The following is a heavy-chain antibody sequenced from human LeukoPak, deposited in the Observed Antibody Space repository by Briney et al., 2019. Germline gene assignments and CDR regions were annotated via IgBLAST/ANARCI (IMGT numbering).Heavy chain of an antibody. CDR3: AKADDDSPGYTNYFDY. CDR2: ISSTGANS. Sequence: PGGSLRLSCAASGFSFNIAAMTWVRQAPGKGLEWVSLISSTGANSYYADSVKGRFTISRDNSKNTLYLQMNSLRAEDTAVYYCAKADDDSPGYTNYFDYWGQGTLVTVSS. CDR1: GFSFNIAA. J-gene: IGHJ4*02. D-gene: IGHD3-22*01. V-gene: IGHV3-23*01.